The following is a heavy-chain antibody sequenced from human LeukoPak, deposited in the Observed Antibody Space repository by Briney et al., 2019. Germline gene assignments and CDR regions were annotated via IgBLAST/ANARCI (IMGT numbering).Heavy chain of an antibody. V-gene: IGHV1-18*01. Sequence: ASVKVSCKASGYTFTSCGISWVRQAPGQGLEWMGWISAYNGNTNYAQKLQGRVTMTTDTSTSTAYMELRSLRSDDTAVYYCARDPYYDFWSGYSSWFDPWGQGTLVTVSS. CDR3: ARDPYYDFWSGYSSWFDP. CDR2: ISAYNGNT. D-gene: IGHD3-3*01. CDR1: GYTFTSCG. J-gene: IGHJ5*02.